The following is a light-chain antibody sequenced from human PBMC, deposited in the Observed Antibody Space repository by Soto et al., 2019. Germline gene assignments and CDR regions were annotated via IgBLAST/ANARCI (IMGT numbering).Light chain of an antibody. CDR2: DAS. CDR1: QSVNNA. Sequence: EIVLTQSPDTLSLSPGERATLSCRASQSVNNALAWYQQKPGQAPRLLIYDASNSATDIPARFSGSGSATDFTLTISSQEPEDSSVYYCQHRRSWPLTFGGGTKVEIK. CDR3: QHRRSWPLT. V-gene: IGKV3-11*01. J-gene: IGKJ4*01.